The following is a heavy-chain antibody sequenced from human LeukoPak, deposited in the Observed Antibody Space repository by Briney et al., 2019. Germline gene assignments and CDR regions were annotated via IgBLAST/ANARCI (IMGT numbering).Heavy chain of an antibody. CDR2: IFYSGTA. V-gene: IGHV4-59*11. J-gene: IGHJ5*02. D-gene: IGHD2-2*01. CDR3: ARFTVPAAITGGWFDP. Sequence: SETLSLTCTVSGGSISSHYWSWIRQPPGKGLEWIGYIFYSGTANYNPSLKSRVTISIDTSKNQFSLKLSSVTAADTAVYYCARFTVPAAITGGWFDPWGQGTLVTVSS. CDR1: GGSISSHY.